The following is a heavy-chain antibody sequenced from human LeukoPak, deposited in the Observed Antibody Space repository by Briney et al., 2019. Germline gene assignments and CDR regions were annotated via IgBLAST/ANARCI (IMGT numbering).Heavy chain of an antibody. D-gene: IGHD6-19*01. V-gene: IGHV3-33*01. CDR1: GFTFSSYG. CDR2: IWYEGSIK. J-gene: IGHJ4*02. CDR3: ASAAGPFDN. Sequence: PGGSVRLSCAASGFTFSSYGMHWVRQAPGKGLEWVAVIWYEGSIKYYADSVKGRFTISRDNSKNTLYLQMNSLRAEDTAVYYCASAAGPFDNWGQGTLVRLSS.